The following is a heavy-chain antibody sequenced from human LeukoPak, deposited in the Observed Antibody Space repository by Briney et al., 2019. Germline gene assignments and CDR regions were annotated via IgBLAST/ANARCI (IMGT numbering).Heavy chain of an antibody. V-gene: IGHV1-69*06. Sequence: SVKVSCKASGGTFSSYAISWVRQAPGQGLEWMGGIIPIFGTANYAQKFQGRVTITADKSTSTAYMELSSLRSEDTAVYYCARGESIPGDAFDIWGQGTMVTVSS. J-gene: IGHJ3*02. CDR1: GGTFSSYA. CDR2: IIPIFGTA. CDR3: ARGESIPGDAFDI. D-gene: IGHD3-16*01.